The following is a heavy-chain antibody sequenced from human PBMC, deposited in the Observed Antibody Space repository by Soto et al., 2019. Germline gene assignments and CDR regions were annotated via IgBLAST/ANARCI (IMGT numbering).Heavy chain of an antibody. V-gene: IGHV6-1*01. CDR2: TYYRSRWYS. CDR3: TRSEEDSDYYYYGMDV. Sequence: SQTLSLTCVGSGDTVSSNSVAWNWVRQSPSRGLEWLGRTYYRSRWYSDYAVSVRSRIDINADTSKNQVSLQLNSVTPEDTAVYYCTRSEEDSDYYYYGMDVWGQGTTVTVSS. CDR1: GDTVSSNSVA. J-gene: IGHJ6*01. D-gene: IGHD2-15*01.